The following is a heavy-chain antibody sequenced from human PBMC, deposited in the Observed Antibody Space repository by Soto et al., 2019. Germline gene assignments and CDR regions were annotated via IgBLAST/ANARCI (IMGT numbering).Heavy chain of an antibody. CDR2: ISGSGGST. Sequence: EVQLLESGGGLVQPGGSLRLSCAASGFTFSSYAMSWVRQAPGKGLEWVSAISGSGGSTYYADSVKGRFTISRDNSKNTLYLQMNSLTAEDTTVYYCAKDFGPRVYAPEKNYDILAGPFDYWGQGTLVTVSS. D-gene: IGHD3-9*01. J-gene: IGHJ4*02. CDR1: GFTFSSYA. CDR3: AKDFGPRVYAPEKNYDILAGPFDY. V-gene: IGHV3-23*01.